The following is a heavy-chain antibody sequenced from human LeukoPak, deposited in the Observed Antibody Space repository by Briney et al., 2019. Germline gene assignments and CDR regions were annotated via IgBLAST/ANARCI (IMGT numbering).Heavy chain of an antibody. CDR2: ISAYNGNT. J-gene: IGHJ4*02. Sequence: ASXKVSCKASGYTFTSYGISWVRQARGQGGEWMGWISAYNGNTNYAQKLQGRGTMTTDTYTRKKYMEVSKLRESDTAVYYCARVLGGYDLQNWGQGTLVTVSS. V-gene: IGHV1-18*01. CDR1: GYTFTSYG. CDR3: ARVLGGYDLQN. D-gene: IGHD5-12*01.